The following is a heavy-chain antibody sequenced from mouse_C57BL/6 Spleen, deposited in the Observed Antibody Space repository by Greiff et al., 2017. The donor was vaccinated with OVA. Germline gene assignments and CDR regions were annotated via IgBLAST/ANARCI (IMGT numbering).Heavy chain of an antibody. CDR3: ARIEVITTGVATRYFEV. J-gene: IGHJ1*03. CDR2: IWWDDDK. V-gene: IGHV8-8*01. CDR1: GFSLSTFGLG. Sequence: QVTLKVCGPGILQPSQTLSLTCSFSGFSLSTFGLGVGWIRQPSGKGLEWLAHIWWDDDKYYNPALKSRLTISKDTSKNQVFLKNANVDTADTATYYCARIEVITTGVATRYFEVWGTGTTVTVAS. D-gene: IGHD1-1*01.